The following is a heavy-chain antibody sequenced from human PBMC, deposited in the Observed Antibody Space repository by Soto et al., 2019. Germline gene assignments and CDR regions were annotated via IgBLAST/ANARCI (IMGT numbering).Heavy chain of an antibody. V-gene: IGHV3-33*01. CDR3: SRDGIGGTAFWGYLDY. J-gene: IGHJ4*02. CDR2: IPFDGSND. Sequence: LSCAESGSDFRGYGMYCIRLTPDKGLEWVAIIPFDGSNDHYADSVQGRFTISRDNSIYMLYLQMNRLRVEDTALFYCSRDGIGGTAFWGYLDYWGQGTLVTVSS. CDR1: GSDFRGYG. D-gene: IGHD1-1*01.